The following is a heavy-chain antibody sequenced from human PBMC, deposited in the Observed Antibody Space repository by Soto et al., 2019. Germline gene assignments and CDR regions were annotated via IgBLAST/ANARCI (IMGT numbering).Heavy chain of an antibody. CDR1: GCSISSSSYY. CDR2: IYYSGST. Sequence: PSETLSLTCTVSGCSISSSSYYWGWIRQPPGKGLEWIGSIYYSGSTYYNPSLKSRVTISVDTSKNQFSLKLSSVTAADTAVYYCARSSELRFLEWLLLAFDYWGQGTLVTVSS. V-gene: IGHV4-39*01. D-gene: IGHD3-3*01. CDR3: ARSSELRFLEWLLLAFDY. J-gene: IGHJ4*02.